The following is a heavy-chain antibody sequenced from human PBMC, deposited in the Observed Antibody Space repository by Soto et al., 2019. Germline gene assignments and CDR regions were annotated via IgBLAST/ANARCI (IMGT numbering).Heavy chain of an antibody. CDR1: VVSISSGDYY. Sequence: SETLSLTCTFSVVSISSGDYYCSWIRQPPWKGLEWIGYIYYSGSTYYNPSLKSRVTISVDTSKNQFSLKLSYVTAADTAVYYCARDTLRSTNHGLEPWGQGTLVNVS. J-gene: IGHJ5*02. V-gene: IGHV4-30-4*01. D-gene: IGHD2-2*01. CDR2: IYYSGST. CDR3: ARDTLRSTNHGLEP.